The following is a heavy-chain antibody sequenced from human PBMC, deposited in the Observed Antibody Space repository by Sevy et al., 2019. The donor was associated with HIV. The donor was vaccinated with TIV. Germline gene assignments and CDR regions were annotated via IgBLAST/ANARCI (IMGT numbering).Heavy chain of an antibody. J-gene: IGHJ4*02. CDR3: ARYDAAAAHEGFFF. D-gene: IGHD6-13*01. Sequence: ASVKVSCKASGYTFTGYYMHWVRQAPGQGLEWMGWINPNSGGTNYAQKFQGRVTMTRDTSISTAYMELSRLRSDDTAVYYCARYDAAAAHEGFFFWGQGTLVTVSS. CDR2: INPNSGGT. V-gene: IGHV1-2*02. CDR1: GYTFTGYY.